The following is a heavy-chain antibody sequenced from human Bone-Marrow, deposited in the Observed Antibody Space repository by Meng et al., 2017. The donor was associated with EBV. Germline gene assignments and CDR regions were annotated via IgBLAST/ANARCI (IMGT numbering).Heavy chain of an antibody. J-gene: IGHJ4*02. V-gene: IGHV1-3*01. CDR2: INAGNGNT. CDR1: GYTFMSYA. CDR3: ARSPLWFGESNFDY. D-gene: IGHD3-10*01. Sequence: VQLVQSGAEVTKPGASVKVSCKASGYTFMSYAMHWVRQPPGQRLEWMGWINAGNGNTKYSQKFQGRVTITRDTSASTAYMELSSLRSEDTAVYYCARSPLWFGESNFDYWGQGTLVTVSS.